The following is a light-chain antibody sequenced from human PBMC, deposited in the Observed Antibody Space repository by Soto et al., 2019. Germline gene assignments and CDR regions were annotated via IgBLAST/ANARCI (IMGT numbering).Light chain of an antibody. CDR2: DVS. V-gene: IGLV2-14*03. Sequence: QLVLTQPASVSGSPGQSITISCIASSSDVGDYNHVSWYQQHPGKAPKLMIYDVSHRPSGVSNRFSGSKSGNTASLTISGLQTEDEADYYCSSYTTSNTLFGGGTKVTVL. J-gene: IGLJ2*01. CDR3: SSYTTSNTL. CDR1: SSDVGDYNH.